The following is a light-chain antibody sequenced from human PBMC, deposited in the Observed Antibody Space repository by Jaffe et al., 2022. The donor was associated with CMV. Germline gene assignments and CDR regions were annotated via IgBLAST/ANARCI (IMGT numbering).Light chain of an antibody. CDR1: QGIRNN. V-gene: IGKV1-17*01. CDR2: DAS. CDR3: LQHNGYPLT. Sequence: DIQMTQSPSSLSASVGDRVTITCRASQGIRNNLGWFQQRPGRAPQRLIYDASTLHSGVPSRFSGSGSGTEFTLTISSLQPEDFATYYCLQHNGYPLTFGGGTKVEIK. J-gene: IGKJ4*01.